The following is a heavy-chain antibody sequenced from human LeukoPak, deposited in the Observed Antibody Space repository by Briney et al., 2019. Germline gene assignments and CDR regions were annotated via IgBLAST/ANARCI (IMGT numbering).Heavy chain of an antibody. D-gene: IGHD1-20*01. CDR2: ISGSGGST. CDR3: ADLLAWYSWNYVGY. J-gene: IGHJ4*02. V-gene: IGHV3-23*01. CDR1: GFTFSDYS. Sequence: GGSLRLSCAASGFTFSDYSMSWVRQAPGKGLEWVSAISGSGGSTYYADSVKGRFTISRDNSKNTLFLQMNSLRAEDTAVYYCADLLAWYSWNYVGYWGQGTLVTVSS.